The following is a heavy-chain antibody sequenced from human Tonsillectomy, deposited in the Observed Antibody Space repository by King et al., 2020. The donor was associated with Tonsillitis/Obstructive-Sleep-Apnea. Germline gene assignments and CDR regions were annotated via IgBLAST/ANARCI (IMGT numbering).Heavy chain of an antibody. D-gene: IGHD3-9*01. Sequence: VQLVESGGGLVKPGGSLRLSCAASGFTFISYSMNWVRQAPGKGLEWVSSISSSTYIYYADSVKGRFTISRDNAKNSLYLQMNSLRAEDTAVYYCARDGYDILTGYYKFDYWGQGTLVTVSS. J-gene: IGHJ4*02. CDR1: GFTFISYS. CDR2: ISSSTYI. CDR3: ARDGYDILTGYYKFDY. V-gene: IGHV3-21*01.